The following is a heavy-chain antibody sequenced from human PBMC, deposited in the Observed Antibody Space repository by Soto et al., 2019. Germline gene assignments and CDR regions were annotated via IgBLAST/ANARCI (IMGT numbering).Heavy chain of an antibody. Sequence: GGSLRLSCAASGFPFIDAWMGWVRQAPGKGLQWIGRIRSNADGGTTDLTAPVRDRFSISRDDSKNTLYLQMNSLKIDDAAVYFCSTALRRDSALGAYWGLGTLVTVSS. CDR3: STALRRDSALGAY. D-gene: IGHD3-16*01. CDR1: GFPFIDAW. V-gene: IGHV3-15*01. J-gene: IGHJ4*02. CDR2: IRSNADGGTT.